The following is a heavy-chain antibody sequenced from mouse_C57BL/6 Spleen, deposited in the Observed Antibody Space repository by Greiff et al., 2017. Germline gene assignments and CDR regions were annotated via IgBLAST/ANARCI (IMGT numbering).Heavy chain of an antibody. D-gene: IGHD1-1*01. CDR2: IDPSDSYT. Sequence: VQLQQPGAELVRPGTSVKLSCKASGYTFTSYWMHWVKQRPGQGLEWIGVIDPSDSYTNYNQKFKGKATLTVDTSSSTAYMQLSSLTSEDSAVYYCARRRITTVDYAMDYWGQGTSVTVSS. V-gene: IGHV1-59*01. CDR1: GYTFTSYW. CDR3: ARRRITTVDYAMDY. J-gene: IGHJ4*01.